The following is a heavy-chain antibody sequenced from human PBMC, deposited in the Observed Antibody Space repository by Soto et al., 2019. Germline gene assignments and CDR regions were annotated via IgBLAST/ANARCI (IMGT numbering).Heavy chain of an antibody. V-gene: IGHV1-2*06. Sequence: GASVKVSCKASGYSLSDYHIHWVRQAPGQGLEWMGRINPNIGDTDYAQNFQGSVTMTRDTSISTAYLELRGLTDDDTAVYYCARDLTGTAPESNWFEPLGQGTLVTVSS. CDR3: ARDLTGTAPESNWFEP. CDR1: GYSLSDYH. J-gene: IGHJ5*02. CDR2: INPNIGDT. D-gene: IGHD7-27*01.